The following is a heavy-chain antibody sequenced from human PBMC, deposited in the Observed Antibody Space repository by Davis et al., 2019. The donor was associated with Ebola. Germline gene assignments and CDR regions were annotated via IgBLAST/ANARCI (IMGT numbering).Heavy chain of an antibody. V-gene: IGHV3-53*04. D-gene: IGHD6-6*01. J-gene: IGHJ5*02. CDR1: GFTVSSNY. CDR2: IYSGGST. Sequence: GGSLRLSCAASGFTVSSNYMSWVRQAPGKGLEWVSVIYSGGSTYYADSVKGRFTISRHNSKNTLYLQMNSLRAEDTAVYYCAKGGGTSSSDFRRTWGQGTLVTVSS. CDR3: AKGGGTSSSDFRRT.